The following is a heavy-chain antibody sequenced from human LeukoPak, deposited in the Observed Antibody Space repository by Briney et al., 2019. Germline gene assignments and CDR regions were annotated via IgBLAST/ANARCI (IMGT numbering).Heavy chain of an antibody. J-gene: IGHJ6*03. V-gene: IGHV3-30*02. CDR3: ANHGARTAPEFYYYMDV. CDR1: GFTFSSYG. D-gene: IGHD4/OR15-4a*01. CDR2: TRYDGSNK. Sequence: GRSLRLSCAASGFTFSSYGMHWVSQAPGKGLEWVAFTRYDGSNKYYADSVKGRFTISRDNSKNTLYLQMNSLRAEDTAVYYCANHGARTAPEFYYYMDVWGKGTTVTVSS.